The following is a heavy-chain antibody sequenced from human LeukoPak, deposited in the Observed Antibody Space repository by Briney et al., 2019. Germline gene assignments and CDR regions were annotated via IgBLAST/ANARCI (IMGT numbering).Heavy chain of an antibody. D-gene: IGHD5-18*01. V-gene: IGHV1-2*02. CDR3: AREKRGYSYGYGYFDY. CDR2: INPNSGGT. CDR1: GYTFTGYY. J-gene: IGHJ4*02. Sequence: ASVKVSCKASGYTFTGYYMHWVRQAPGQGLEWMGWINPNSGGTNYAQKFQGRVTMTRDTSISTAYMELSRLRSDDTAVYYCAREKRGYSYGYGYFDYWGQGTLVTVSS.